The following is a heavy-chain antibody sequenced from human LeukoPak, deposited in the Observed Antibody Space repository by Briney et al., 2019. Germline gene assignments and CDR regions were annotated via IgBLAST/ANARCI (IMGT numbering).Heavy chain of an antibody. D-gene: IGHD3-16*01. J-gene: IGHJ4*02. CDR2: INHSGST. Sequence: PSETLSLTCAVYGGSFSGYYWSWIRQPPGKGLEWIGEINHSGSTNYNPSLKSRVTISVDTSKNQFSLKLSSVTAADTAVYYCARSPRMVWGKDFDYWGQGTLVTVSS. V-gene: IGHV4-34*01. CDR1: GGSFSGYY. CDR3: ARSPRMVWGKDFDY.